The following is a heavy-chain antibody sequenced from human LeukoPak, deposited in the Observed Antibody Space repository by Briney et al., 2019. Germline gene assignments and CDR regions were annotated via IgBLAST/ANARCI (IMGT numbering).Heavy chain of an antibody. J-gene: IGHJ6*03. D-gene: IGHD5-18*01. CDR2: MNPNSGNT. Sequence: GASVKVSCKASGYTFTSYDINWVRQATGQGLEWMGWMNPNSGNTGYARKFQGRVTITRNTSISTAYMELSSLRSEDTAVYYCARRGTAMGFDYYYYYYMDVWGKGTTVTVSS. CDR1: GYTFTSYD. CDR3: ARRGTAMGFDYYYYYYMDV. V-gene: IGHV1-8*03.